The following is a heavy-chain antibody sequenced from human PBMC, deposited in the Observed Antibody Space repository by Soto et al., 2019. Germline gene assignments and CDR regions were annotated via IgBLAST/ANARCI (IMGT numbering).Heavy chain of an antibody. Sequence: QVQLQASGPGLVKPSETLSLSCTVSGGSISGYYWSWIRQPPGKGLEWIGEIYHSGSTKYNPSLNCLVTTTADTATIEFSLELDFVTPADPALYCCARHLVGGIPGQDYWGLGALVTVSS. D-gene: IGHD1-26*01. J-gene: IGHJ4*02. CDR3: ARHLVGGIPGQDY. CDR2: IYHSGST. V-gene: IGHV4-59*08. CDR1: GGSISGYY.